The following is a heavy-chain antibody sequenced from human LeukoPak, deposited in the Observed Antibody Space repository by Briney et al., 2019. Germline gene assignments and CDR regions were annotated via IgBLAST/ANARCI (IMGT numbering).Heavy chain of an antibody. CDR2: MSGSGGIT. D-gene: IGHD3-22*01. Sequence: GGSLRLSCAASGFTFRSYWMHWVRQAPGKGLEWVSAMSGSGGITYYADSVKGRFTMSRDNSKNTLYLQMNSLRAEDTAVYYCAKRLYDSSGYDYWGQGTLVTVSS. CDR1: GFTFRSYW. V-gene: IGHV3-23*01. CDR3: AKRLYDSSGYDY. J-gene: IGHJ4*02.